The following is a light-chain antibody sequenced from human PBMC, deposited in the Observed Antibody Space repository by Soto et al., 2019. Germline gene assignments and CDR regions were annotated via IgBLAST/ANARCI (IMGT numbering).Light chain of an antibody. CDR1: QSISTY. V-gene: IGKV1-39*01. Sequence: DIQMTQAPHFLSASVGDRVTITCRASQSISTYLNWYQQKPGKAPKLLIYGTSTVQSGVPSRFXGSGSGTEFTLNITSLQPEDFATYYCQQTYSATPTTFGQGTRLDIK. CDR2: GTS. J-gene: IGKJ5*01. CDR3: QQTYSATPTT.